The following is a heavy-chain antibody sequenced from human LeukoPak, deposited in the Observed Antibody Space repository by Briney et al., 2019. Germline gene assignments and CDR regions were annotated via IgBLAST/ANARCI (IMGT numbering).Heavy chain of an antibody. J-gene: IGHJ4*02. D-gene: IGHD3-3*01. Sequence: GGSLRPSCAASGFTFSSYSMNWVRQAPGKGLEWVSSISSSSSYIYYADSVKGRFTISRDNAKNSLYLQMNSLRAEDTAVYYCARLSAFWSGYYPSTDYWGQGTLVTVSS. V-gene: IGHV3-21*01. CDR2: ISSSSSYI. CDR1: GFTFSSYS. CDR3: ARLSAFWSGYYPSTDY.